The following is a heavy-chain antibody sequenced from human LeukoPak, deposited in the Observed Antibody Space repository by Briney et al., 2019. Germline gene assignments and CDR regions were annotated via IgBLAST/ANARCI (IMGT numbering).Heavy chain of an antibody. CDR3: ARDLRYYYGSGNTIFDY. D-gene: IGHD3-10*01. V-gene: IGHV3-21*01. J-gene: IGHJ4*02. CDR1: GFTFSSYS. CDR2: ISGSSSYI. Sequence: PGGSLRLSCAASGFTFSSYSMSWVRQAPGKGLEWVSSISGSSSYIYYADSVKGRFTISRDNAKNSLYLQMNSLRAEDTAVYYCARDLRYYYGSGNTIFDYRGQGTLVTVSS.